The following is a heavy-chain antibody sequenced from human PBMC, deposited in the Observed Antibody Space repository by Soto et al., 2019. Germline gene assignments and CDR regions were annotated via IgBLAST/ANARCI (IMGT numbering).Heavy chain of an antibody. V-gene: IGHV1-18*01. Sequence: VASVKVSCKASGYTFTSYGISWVRQAPGQGLEWMGWISAYNGNTNYAQKLQGRVTMTTDTSTSTAYMELRSLRSDDTAVYYCAREVGYYDSSGYFDYWGQGTLVTVSS. J-gene: IGHJ4*02. CDR1: GYTFTSYG. CDR3: AREVGYYDSSGYFDY. D-gene: IGHD3-22*01. CDR2: ISAYNGNT.